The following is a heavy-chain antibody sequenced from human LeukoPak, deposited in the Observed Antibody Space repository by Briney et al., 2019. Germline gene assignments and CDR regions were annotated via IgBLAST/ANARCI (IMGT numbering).Heavy chain of an antibody. V-gene: IGHV4-61*02. D-gene: IGHD3-3*01. J-gene: IGHJ6*02. Sequence: SQTLSLTCTVSGGSISSGSYYWRWIRQPAGTGLEWIGRIYTSGSTNYNPSLKSRVTISVDTSKNQFSLKLSSVTAADTAVYYCARGYYDFWSGSALYYYGMDVWGQGTTVTVSS. CDR2: IYTSGST. CDR1: GGSISSGSYY. CDR3: ARGYYDFWSGSALYYYGMDV.